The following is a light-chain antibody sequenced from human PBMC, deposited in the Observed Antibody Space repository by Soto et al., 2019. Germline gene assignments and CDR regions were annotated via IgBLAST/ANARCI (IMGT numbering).Light chain of an antibody. V-gene: IGKV3-15*01. CDR3: QHYNNWPHT. CDR1: QSVSSH. J-gene: IGKJ5*01. Sequence: ERVMTLSPATLSVSPGERATLSCRASQSVSSHLAWYQQKPGQAPRLPIYDTSIRATGVSVRFSGSGSGTEFTLSISSLQSEDFAVYYCQHYNNWPHTFGQGTRLEIK. CDR2: DTS.